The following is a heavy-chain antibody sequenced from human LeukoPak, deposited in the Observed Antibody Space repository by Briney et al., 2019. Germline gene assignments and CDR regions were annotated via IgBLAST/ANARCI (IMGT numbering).Heavy chain of an antibody. Sequence: KPSETLSLTCTVSGGSISSSSYYWGWIRQPPGKGLEWIGSIYYSGSTYYNPSLKSRVTISVDTSKNQFSLKLSSVTAADTAVYYCARGAHYYDSSGYQQDRLFDYWGQGTLVTVSS. J-gene: IGHJ4*02. CDR1: GGSISSSSYY. CDR2: IYYSGST. D-gene: IGHD3-22*01. CDR3: ARGAHYYDSSGYQQDRLFDY. V-gene: IGHV4-39*01.